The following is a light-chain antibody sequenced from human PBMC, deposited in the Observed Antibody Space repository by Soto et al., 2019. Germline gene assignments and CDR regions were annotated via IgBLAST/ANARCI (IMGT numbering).Light chain of an antibody. CDR1: QSVSSN. V-gene: IGKV3-15*01. Sequence: EIVITQSPATLSVSPGERATLSCRASQSVSSNLAWYQQKPGQAPRLLIYAASTRATGIPARFSGSGSGTKFTLTISSLQSEDFAVYYCQQYNNWPGTFGQGTKV. CDR2: AAS. J-gene: IGKJ1*01. CDR3: QQYNNWPGT.